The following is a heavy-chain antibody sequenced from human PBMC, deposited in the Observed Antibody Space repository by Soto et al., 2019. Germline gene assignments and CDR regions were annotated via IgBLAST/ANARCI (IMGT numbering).Heavy chain of an antibody. CDR3: ARDLHNYDSSGLVY. CDR1: GGTFSSYA. J-gene: IGHJ4*02. Sequence: SVKVSCKXSGGTFSSYAISWVRQAPGQGLEWMGGIIPIFGTANYAQKFQGRVTITADKSTSTAYMELSSLRSEDTAVYYCARDLHNYDSSGLVYWGQGTLVTVSS. V-gene: IGHV1-69*06. CDR2: IIPIFGTA. D-gene: IGHD3-22*01.